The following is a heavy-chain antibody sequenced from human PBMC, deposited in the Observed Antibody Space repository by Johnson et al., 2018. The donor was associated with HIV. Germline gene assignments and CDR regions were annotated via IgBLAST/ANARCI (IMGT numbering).Heavy chain of an antibody. V-gene: IGHV3-74*02. J-gene: IGHJ3*02. D-gene: IGHD1-26*01. CDR1: GFTFSSYW. CDR2: INSDGSSI. Sequence: VQLMESGGGLVQPGGSLRLSCAASGFTFSSYWMHWVRQVPRKGLVWVSRINSDGSSISYADSVKGRFTISRDNSKNTLYLQMNSRRAEDTAVYYGANSPPSRGWSCAPAPDASVWDIWGQGTMVTVSS. CDR3: ANSPPSRGWSCAPAPDASVWDI.